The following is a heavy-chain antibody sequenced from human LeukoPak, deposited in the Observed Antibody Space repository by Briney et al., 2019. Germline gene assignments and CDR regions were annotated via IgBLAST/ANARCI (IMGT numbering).Heavy chain of an antibody. D-gene: IGHD3-3*01. V-gene: IGHV3-33*06. J-gene: IGHJ5*02. Sequence: QPGGSLRLSCAASGFTFCIYGMHWVRQAPGKGLEWVAVIWYDGSNKYYADSVKGRFTISRDNSKNTLYLQMNSLRAEDTAVYYCAKDRSITIFGVVKANWFDPWGQGTLVTVSS. CDR2: IWYDGSNK. CDR1: GFTFCIYG. CDR3: AKDRSITIFGVVKANWFDP.